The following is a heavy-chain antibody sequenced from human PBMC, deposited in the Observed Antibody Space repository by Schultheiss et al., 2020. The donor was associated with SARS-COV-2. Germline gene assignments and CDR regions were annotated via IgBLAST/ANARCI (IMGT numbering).Heavy chain of an antibody. V-gene: IGHV3-30*19. CDR2: ISYDGSNK. D-gene: IGHD6-13*01. CDR1: GFTFSSYG. J-gene: IGHJ4*02. Sequence: GGSLRLSCAASGFTFSSYGMHWVRQAPGKGLEWVAVISYDGSNKYYADSVKGRFTISRDNSKNTLYLQMNSLRAEDTAVYYCARSQGIAAAGNYWGQGTLVTVSS. CDR3: ARSQGIAAAGNY.